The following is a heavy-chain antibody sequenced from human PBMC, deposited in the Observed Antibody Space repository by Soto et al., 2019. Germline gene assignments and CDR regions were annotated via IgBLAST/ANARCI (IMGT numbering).Heavy chain of an antibody. Sequence: QVPLVESGGGVVQPGRSLRLSCAASGFTFSSYGMHWVRQAPGKGLEWVAVISYDGSNKYYADSVKGRFTISRDNXKXALYLQMNSPRAEDTAVYYCAKGFVVVTALPAYFDYWGQGTLVTVSS. D-gene: IGHD2-21*02. CDR1: GFTFSSYG. CDR2: ISYDGSNK. CDR3: AKGFVVVTALPAYFDY. V-gene: IGHV3-30*18. J-gene: IGHJ4*02.